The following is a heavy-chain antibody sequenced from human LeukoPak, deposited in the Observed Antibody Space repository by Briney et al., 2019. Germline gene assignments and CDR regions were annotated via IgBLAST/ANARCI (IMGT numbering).Heavy chain of an antibody. V-gene: IGHV4-38-2*02. J-gene: IGHJ5*02. Sequence: PSETLSLTCTASGYSISSGYYCGWIRQPTGKGLEWIGAINHGGSADYNPSLKSRVTISVDTSKNQFSLNLSSVTATDTTVYYCARGGRGAPAARRFKPGNWFDPWGQGTLVTVSS. CDR2: INHGGSA. CDR1: GYSISSGYY. D-gene: IGHD2-2*01. CDR3: ARGGRGAPAARRFKPGNWFDP.